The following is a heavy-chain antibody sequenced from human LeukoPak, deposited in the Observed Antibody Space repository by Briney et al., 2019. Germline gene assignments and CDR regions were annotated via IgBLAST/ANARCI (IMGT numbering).Heavy chain of an antibody. D-gene: IGHD2-2*01. CDR1: GGSISSYY. CDR2: IYYSGST. Sequence: SETLSLTCTVSGGSISSYYWSWIRQPPGKGLEWIGYIYYSGSTNYNPSLKSRVTISVDTSKNQFSLKLSSVTAADTAVYYCAREGGYCSSTSCFYFDYWGQGTLVTVSS. J-gene: IGHJ4*02. CDR3: AREGGYCSSTSCFYFDY. V-gene: IGHV4-59*01.